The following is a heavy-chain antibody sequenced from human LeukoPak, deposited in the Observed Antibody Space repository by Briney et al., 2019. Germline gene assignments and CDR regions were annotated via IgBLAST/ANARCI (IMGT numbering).Heavy chain of an antibody. CDR3: ARDVEMATNLPGGFDY. CDR2: IWYDGSNK. D-gene: IGHD5-24*01. V-gene: IGHV3-33*01. CDR1: GFTFSSYG. J-gene: IGHJ4*02. Sequence: GGSLRLSCAASGFTFSSYGMHWVRQAPGKGLEWVAVIWYDGSNKYYADSVKGRFTISRDNSKNTLYLQMNSLRAEDTAVYYCARDVEMATNLPGGFDYWGQGTLVTVSS.